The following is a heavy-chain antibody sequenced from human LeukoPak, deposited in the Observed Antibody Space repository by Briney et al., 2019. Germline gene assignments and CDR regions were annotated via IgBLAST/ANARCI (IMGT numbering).Heavy chain of an antibody. D-gene: IGHD3-22*01. CDR3: ARDYYDSSGYYGCFDY. CDR2: ISAYNGNT. J-gene: IGHJ4*02. V-gene: IGHV1-18*01. Sequence: ASVKVSCKASGYTFTSYGISWVRQAPGQGLEWMGWISAYNGNTNYAQKLQGRVTMTTDTSTSTAYMELRSLRSDDTAVYYCARDYYDSSGYYGCFDYWGQGTLVTVSS. CDR1: GYTFTSYG.